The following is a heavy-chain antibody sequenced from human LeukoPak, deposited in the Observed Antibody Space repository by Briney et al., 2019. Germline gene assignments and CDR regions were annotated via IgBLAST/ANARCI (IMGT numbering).Heavy chain of an antibody. CDR1: GGSITKNGYY. V-gene: IGHV4-39*07. CDR3: ARGVSIPTTPKFDY. D-gene: IGHD2-15*01. J-gene: IGHJ4*02. Sequence: PSETLSLTCSVSGGSITKNGYYWGWIRQSPETGLEWIGSMHYSGSTYYNPSLNSRVTISVDTSKNQFSLKLTSVTAADTAVYYCARGVSIPTTPKFDYWGQGTLVTVSS. CDR2: MHYSGST.